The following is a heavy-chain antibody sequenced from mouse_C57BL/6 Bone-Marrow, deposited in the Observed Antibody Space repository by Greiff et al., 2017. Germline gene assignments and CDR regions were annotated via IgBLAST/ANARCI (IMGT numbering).Heavy chain of an antibody. V-gene: IGHV1-81*01. Sequence: VMLVESGAELARPGASVKLSCKASGYTFTSYGISWVKQRTGQGLEWIGEIYPRRGNTYYNEKFKGKATLTADKSSSTAYMELRSLTSEDSAVYFCARRIHYYGSSSFAYWGQGTLVTVSA. J-gene: IGHJ3*01. CDR3: ARRIHYYGSSSFAY. D-gene: IGHD1-1*01. CDR2: IYPRRGNT. CDR1: GYTFTSYG.